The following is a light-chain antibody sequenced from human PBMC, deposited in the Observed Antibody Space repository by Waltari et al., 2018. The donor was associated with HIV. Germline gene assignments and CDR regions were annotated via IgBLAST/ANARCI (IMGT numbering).Light chain of an antibody. V-gene: IGLV7-46*02. Sequence: QAVVTQEPSLSVSPGETVTLTCTSFTGFITRGQFPCWFQMRESQDPRTLIYDSEKRHAWTPGRFSGSIVGGKATLTLLGAQPEDEGDYYCLISYNGVRVFGGVTKLTV. J-gene: IGLJ2*01. CDR1: TGFITRGQF. CDR2: DSE. CDR3: LISYNGVRV.